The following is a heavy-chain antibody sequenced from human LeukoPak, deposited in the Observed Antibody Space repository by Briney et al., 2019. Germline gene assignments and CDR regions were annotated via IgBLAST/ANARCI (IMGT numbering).Heavy chain of an antibody. D-gene: IGHD3-16*02. CDR3: ASGLLLHYDYVWGSYRLDC. CDR1: GYTFTGYY. J-gene: IGHJ4*02. V-gene: IGHV1-2*02. CDR2: INPNSGGT. Sequence: GASVKVSCKASGYTFTGYYMHWVRQAPGQGLEWMGWINPNSGGTNYAQKFQGRVTMTRDTSISTAYMELSGLRADDTAVYYCASGLLLHYDYVWGSYRLDCLGQGTLVTVSP.